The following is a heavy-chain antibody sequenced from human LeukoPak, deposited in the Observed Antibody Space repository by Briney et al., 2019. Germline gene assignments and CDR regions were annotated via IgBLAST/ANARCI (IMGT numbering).Heavy chain of an antibody. CDR3: AKDGAYYDSSGSYFDY. V-gene: IGHV3-23*01. Sequence: PGGSLRLSCAASGFTFSSYAMSWVRQAPGKGLEWVSAISGSGGSTYYADSVKGWFTISRDNSKNTLYLQMNSLRAEDTAVYYCAKDGAYYDSSGSYFDYWGQGTLVTVSS. CDR2: ISGSGGST. D-gene: IGHD3-22*01. J-gene: IGHJ4*02. CDR1: GFTFSSYA.